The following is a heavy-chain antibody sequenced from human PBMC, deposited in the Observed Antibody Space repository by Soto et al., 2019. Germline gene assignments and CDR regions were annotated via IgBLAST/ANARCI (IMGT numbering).Heavy chain of an antibody. CDR2: INPNSGGT. Sequence: ASVKVSCKASGYTFTGYYMHWVRQAPGQGLEWLGWINPNSGGTNYAQKFQGRVTMTTDTSISTAYMELSRLRSDDTAVYYCARLLADDYGDYGWGQGTLVTVSS. CDR1: GYTFTGYY. V-gene: IGHV1-2*02. J-gene: IGHJ4*02. D-gene: IGHD4-17*01. CDR3: ARLLADDYGDYG.